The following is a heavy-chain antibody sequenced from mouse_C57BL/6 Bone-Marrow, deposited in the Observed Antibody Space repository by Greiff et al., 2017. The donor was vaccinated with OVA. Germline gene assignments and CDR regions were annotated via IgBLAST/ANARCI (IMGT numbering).Heavy chain of an antibody. CDR1: GYTFTSYW. V-gene: IGHV1-55*01. D-gene: IGHD2-5*01. J-gene: IGHJ2*01. Sequence: VQLQQPGAELVKPGASVKMSCKASGYTFTSYWITWVKQRPGQGLEWIGDSYPGRGSTNYNEKFKSKARLTVDISSSTAYMQLSSLTSEDSAVYYCARRVVHSNYVADYWSQGNTLTVSS. CDR2: SYPGRGST. CDR3: ARRVVHSNYVADY.